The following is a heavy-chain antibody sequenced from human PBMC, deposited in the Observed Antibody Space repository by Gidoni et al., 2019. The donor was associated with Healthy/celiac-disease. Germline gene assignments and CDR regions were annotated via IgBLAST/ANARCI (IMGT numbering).Heavy chain of an antibody. D-gene: IGHD6-6*01. Sequence: APGKGLEWVSAISGSGCSTYYADSVKGRFTISRDNSKNTLYLQMNSLRAEDTAVYYCAKDLSAAQQLGNFDYWGQGTLVTVSS. J-gene: IGHJ4*02. V-gene: IGHV3-23*01. CDR2: ISGSGCST. CDR3: AKDLSAAQQLGNFDY.